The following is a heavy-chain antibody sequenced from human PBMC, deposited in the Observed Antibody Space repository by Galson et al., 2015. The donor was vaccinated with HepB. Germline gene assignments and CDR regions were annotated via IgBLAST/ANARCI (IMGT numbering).Heavy chain of an antibody. CDR1: GLTFSRYT. CDR3: ARVPHSACGGDCYPDY. J-gene: IGHJ4*02. V-gene: IGHV1-69*02. D-gene: IGHD2-21*02. Sequence: KVSCMASGLTFSRYTLSWVRRAPGPGLEWMGRIIPNLGIANYAQKLQGRVTITADKSTSTAYMELSSLRSEDTAVYYCARVPHSACGGDCYPDYWGQGTLVTVSS. CDR2: IIPNLGIA.